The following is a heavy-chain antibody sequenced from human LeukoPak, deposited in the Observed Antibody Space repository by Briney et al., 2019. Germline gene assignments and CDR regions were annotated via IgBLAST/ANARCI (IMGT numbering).Heavy chain of an antibody. CDR2: IYYTGTT. CDR3: ARRLTTDTNDY. J-gene: IGHJ4*02. D-gene: IGHD1-1*01. Sequence: PSETLSLTCTVSGDSISSYYWSWIRQPPGTGLELIGYIYYTGTTNYNPSLTSRLTISVYTSKCQVSLRLNSVTAADTAVYYCARRLTTDTNDYWGQGTLVTVSS. CDR1: GDSISSYY. V-gene: IGHV4-59*08.